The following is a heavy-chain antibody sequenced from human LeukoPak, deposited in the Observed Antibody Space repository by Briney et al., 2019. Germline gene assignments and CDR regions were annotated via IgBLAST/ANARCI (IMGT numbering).Heavy chain of an antibody. CDR2: ISGSGGST. CDR1: GFTFSSYA. J-gene: IGHJ4*02. CDR3: ARDPGAFPYFFDC. V-gene: IGHV3-23*01. Sequence: GGSLRLSCAASGFTFSSYAMSWVRQAPGKGLEWVSAISGSGGSTYYADSVRGRFTISRDNSKNTLYLQMNSLRVEDTAVYFCARDPGAFPYFFDCWGQGTLVTVSS. D-gene: IGHD4/OR15-4a*01.